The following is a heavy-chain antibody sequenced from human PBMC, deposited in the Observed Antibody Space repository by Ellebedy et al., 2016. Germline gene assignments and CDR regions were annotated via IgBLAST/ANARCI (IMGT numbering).Heavy chain of an antibody. D-gene: IGHD3-9*01. Sequence: GESLKISXAASGFIFSTYAMHWVRQAPGKGLEWVAYISYDGNNKQYADSVKGRFAISSDSSKNTLYLQMNSLRAEDTAVYYCARDWYDILTGPEWFDPWGQGTLVTVSS. CDR3: ARDWYDILTGPEWFDP. CDR2: ISYDGNNK. V-gene: IGHV3-30*09. CDR1: GFIFSTYA. J-gene: IGHJ5*02.